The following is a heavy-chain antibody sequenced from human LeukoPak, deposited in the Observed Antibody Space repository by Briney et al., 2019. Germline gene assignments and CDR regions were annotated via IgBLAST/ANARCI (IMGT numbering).Heavy chain of an antibody. Sequence: PGGSLRLSCATSGFIFSTYWMSWVRQAPGKGLEWVAVISYDGSNKYYADSVKGRFTISRDNSKNTLYLQMNSLRAEDTAVYYCARGGLNYDILTVDYWGQGTLVTVSS. J-gene: IGHJ4*02. D-gene: IGHD3-9*01. V-gene: IGHV3-30-3*01. CDR1: GFIFSTYW. CDR2: ISYDGSNK. CDR3: ARGGLNYDILTVDY.